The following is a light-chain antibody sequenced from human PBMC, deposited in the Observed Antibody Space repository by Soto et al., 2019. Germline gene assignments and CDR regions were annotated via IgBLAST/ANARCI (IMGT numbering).Light chain of an antibody. CDR1: SSDVGGYNY. CDR3: ISYTSSSTVV. Sequence: QSALTQPASVSGSPGQSITISCTGTSSDVGGYNYVSWYQQQPGKAPKLMIYDVSNRPSGVSNRFSGSKSGNMASLTISGLQAEDEADYYCISYTSSSTVVFGGVTKLTVL. J-gene: IGLJ2*01. V-gene: IGLV2-14*01. CDR2: DVS.